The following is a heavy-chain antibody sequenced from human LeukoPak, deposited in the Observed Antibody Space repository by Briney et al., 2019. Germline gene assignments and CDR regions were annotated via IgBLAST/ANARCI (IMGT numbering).Heavy chain of an antibody. CDR1: GYTFTGYY. Sequence: GASVKVSCKASGYTFTGYYMHWVRQAPGQGLEWMGWINPNSGGTNYAQKFQGRVTMTRDTSISTAYMELSRLRSDDTAVYYCARAQGVIAASGGDPWGQGTLVTVSS. D-gene: IGHD6-6*01. J-gene: IGHJ5*02. CDR3: ARAQGVIAASGGDP. CDR2: INPNSGGT. V-gene: IGHV1-2*02.